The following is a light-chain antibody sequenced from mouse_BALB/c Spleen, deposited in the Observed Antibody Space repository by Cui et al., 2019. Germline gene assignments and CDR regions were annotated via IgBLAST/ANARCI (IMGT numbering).Light chain of an antibody. V-gene: IGKV4-80*01. CDR2: STS. J-gene: IGKJ1*01. CDR3: HQWSSYPWT. CDR1: SSGSY. Sequence: QIVLTQYPAIMSASLGEEITLTCSASSSGSYMHWYQQKSGTSPKLLIYSTSNLASGVPSRFSGSGSGTFYSLTISSVEAEDAADYYCHQWSSYPWTFGGGTKLEIK.